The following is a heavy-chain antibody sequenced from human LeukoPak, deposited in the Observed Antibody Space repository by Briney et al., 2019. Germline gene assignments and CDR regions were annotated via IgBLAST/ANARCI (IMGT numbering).Heavy chain of an antibody. CDR3: ARRTVTNGWFRIDY. CDR1: GGSISSGDYY. Sequence: PSETLSLTCTVSGGSISSGDYYWSWIRQPPGKGLEWIGYIYYNGATDYNPSLKSRVTISVDTSKNEFSLKLSSVTAADTALYYCARRTVTNGWFRIDYWGQGSLVIVSS. CDR2: IYYNGAT. J-gene: IGHJ4*02. D-gene: IGHD6-19*01. V-gene: IGHV4-61*08.